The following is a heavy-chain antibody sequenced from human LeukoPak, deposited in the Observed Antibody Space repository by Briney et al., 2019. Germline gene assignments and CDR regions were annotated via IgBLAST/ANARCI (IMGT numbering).Heavy chain of an antibody. CDR2: IYYSGTT. D-gene: IGHD1-26*01. CDR1: VGSISSYY. CDR3: ARHGGSHFLY. Sequence: AETLSLTCTVSVGSISSYYWSWIREPPGKGLECSGYIYYSGTTKYNPSLKSRVTISVDTSKNQFSLKLSSVTAADTAVYYCARHGGSHFLYWGQGILVTVSS. V-gene: IGHV4-59*08. J-gene: IGHJ4*02.